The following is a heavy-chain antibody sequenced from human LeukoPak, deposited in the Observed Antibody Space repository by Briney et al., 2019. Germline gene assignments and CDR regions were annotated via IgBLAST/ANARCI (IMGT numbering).Heavy chain of an antibody. J-gene: IGHJ4*02. D-gene: IGHD3-10*01. CDR3: GKDMARIYYYGSGEIDY. CDR2: ISYDGSNK. CDR1: GFPFSRHG. V-gene: IGHV3-30*18. Sequence: GGSLRLSCAASGFPFSRHGMHWVRQVPGKGLEWLAVISYDGSNKAYADSVEGRFTISRDNSNNTLHLQMNSLRAEDTAVYYCGKDMARIYYYGSGEIDYWGQGTLVTVSS.